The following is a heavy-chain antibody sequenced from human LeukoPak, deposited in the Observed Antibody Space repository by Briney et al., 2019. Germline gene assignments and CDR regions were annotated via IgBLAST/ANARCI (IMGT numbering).Heavy chain of an antibody. J-gene: IGHJ4*02. D-gene: IGHD5-12*01. Sequence: GGSLRLSCAVSGINFRGYWMAWVRQAPGKGLEWVANMKQDGSEKYYVDSVKGRFAISRDNAKNSLYLEMNSLRVEDTAVYYCARDLGHTGYDLYDYWGQGTLVTVSS. CDR2: MKQDGSEK. CDR3: ARDLGHTGYDLYDY. V-gene: IGHV3-7*01. CDR1: GINFRGYW.